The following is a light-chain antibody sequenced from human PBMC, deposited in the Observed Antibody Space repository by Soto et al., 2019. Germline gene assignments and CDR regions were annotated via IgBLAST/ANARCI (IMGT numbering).Light chain of an antibody. Sequence: DIRMTQSPSSLSASVGDRVTITCRASQAISNYLAWYQQKPGKVPKLLIYDASTLQSGVQSRFTGSGSGTVFTLTISRLQPEDVATYYCQNYNSAPNTFGQGTRLEIK. CDR2: DAS. J-gene: IGKJ2*01. CDR3: QNYNSAPNT. V-gene: IGKV1-27*01. CDR1: QAISNY.